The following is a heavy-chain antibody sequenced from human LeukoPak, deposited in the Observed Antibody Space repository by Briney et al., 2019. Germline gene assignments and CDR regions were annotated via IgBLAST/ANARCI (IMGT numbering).Heavy chain of an antibody. Sequence: GSLRLSCAASGFTFSRYWMSWVRQAPGKGLGWVANINQDGSEKYYVDSVKGRFTISRDNAKNSAYLQMNRLRAEDTAVYYCARDHGFSYYYYYMDVWGKGTTVTVSS. J-gene: IGHJ6*03. CDR2: INQDGSEK. CDR3: ARDHGFSYYYYYMDV. CDR1: GFTFSRYW. V-gene: IGHV3-7*01. D-gene: IGHD3-3*01.